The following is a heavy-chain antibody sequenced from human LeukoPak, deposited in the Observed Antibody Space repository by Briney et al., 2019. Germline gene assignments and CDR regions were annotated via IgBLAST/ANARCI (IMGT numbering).Heavy chain of an antibody. CDR1: GLTFSNYG. CDR2: ISSTGGTT. Sequence: PGGSLRLSCVASGLTFSNYGISWVRQAPGKGLEWVSAISSTGGTTYYADSVKGHFTISRDNSKNTVYLQMNSLRAEDTAVYYCARDPTTLYRQWPSYYMDVWGKGTTVTVSS. D-gene: IGHD6-19*01. J-gene: IGHJ6*03. CDR3: ARDPTTLYRQWPSYYMDV. V-gene: IGHV3-23*01.